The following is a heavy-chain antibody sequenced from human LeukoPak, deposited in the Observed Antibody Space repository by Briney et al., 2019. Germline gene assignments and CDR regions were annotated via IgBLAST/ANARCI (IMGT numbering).Heavy chain of an antibody. D-gene: IGHD3-10*01. CDR1: GYTFTSYG. CDR2: ISAYNGNT. V-gene: IGHV1-18*01. CDR3: ARPSSDPYYYGSGSYSPFDY. J-gene: IGHJ4*02. Sequence: ASVKVSCKASGYTFTSYGISWVRQAPGQGLEWMVWISAYNGNTNYAQKLQGRVTMTTDTSTSTAYMELRSLRSDDTAVYYCARPSSDPYYYGSGSYSPFDYWGQGTLVTVSS.